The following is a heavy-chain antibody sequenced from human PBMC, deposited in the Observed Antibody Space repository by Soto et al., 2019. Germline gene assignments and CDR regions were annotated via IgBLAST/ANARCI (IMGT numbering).Heavy chain of an antibody. CDR2: ISYDGSNT. Sequence: QVQLVESGGGVVQPGWSLRLSCAASGFSISDYGMEWVRQAPGKGLEWVALISYDGSNTYYADSVKGRFTISRDNSKDTLFLQMTGLRREETAGYYCAEGAWGRLSLGMDVWGQGTTVTVSS. D-gene: IGHD1-26*01. CDR1: GFSISDYG. CDR3: AEGAWGRLSLGMDV. J-gene: IGHJ6*02. V-gene: IGHV3-30*03.